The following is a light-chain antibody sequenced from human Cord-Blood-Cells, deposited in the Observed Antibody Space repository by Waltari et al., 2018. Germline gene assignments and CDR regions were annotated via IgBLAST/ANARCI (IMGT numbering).Light chain of an antibody. V-gene: IGLV2-14*01. Sequence: QSALTQPASVSGSPAQSLTISCTGTSSDVGGYNYVSWYQQHPGKAPKLMMYEVSNRPSGVSNRFSGSKSGNTASLTIAGLQAEDEADYYCSSYTSSSTYVFGTGTKVTVL. CDR3: SSYTSSSTYV. J-gene: IGLJ1*01. CDR1: SSDVGGYNY. CDR2: EVS.